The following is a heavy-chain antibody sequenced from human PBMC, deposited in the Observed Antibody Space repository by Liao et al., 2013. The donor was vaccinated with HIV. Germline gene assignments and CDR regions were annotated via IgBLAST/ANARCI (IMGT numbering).Heavy chain of an antibody. CDR2: INHSGST. V-gene: IGHV4-34*01. D-gene: IGHD1-7*01. CDR1: GGSFTGYH. J-gene: IGHJ1*01. CDR3: ARHNRNYRGIEYIQD. Sequence: QVQLQQWGAGLLKPSETLSLTCAVYGGSFTGYHWSWIRQPPGKGLEWIGEINHSGSTEYNPSLKSRVTISIDTSKNQFSLNLTSVTASDTATYYCARHNRNYRGIEYIQDWGQGTLVTVSS.